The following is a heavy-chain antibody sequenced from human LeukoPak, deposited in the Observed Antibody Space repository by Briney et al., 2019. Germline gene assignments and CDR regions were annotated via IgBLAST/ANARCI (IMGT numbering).Heavy chain of an antibody. Sequence: SETLSLTCAVYGGSFSGYYWSWIRQPPGKGLEWIGEINHSGSTNHNPSLKSRVTISVDTSKNQFSLKLSSVTAADTAVYYCARTPPLYYYGSGSGFDYWGQGTLVTVSS. V-gene: IGHV4-34*01. J-gene: IGHJ4*02. D-gene: IGHD3-10*01. CDR1: GGSFSGYY. CDR2: INHSGST. CDR3: ARTPPLYYYGSGSGFDY.